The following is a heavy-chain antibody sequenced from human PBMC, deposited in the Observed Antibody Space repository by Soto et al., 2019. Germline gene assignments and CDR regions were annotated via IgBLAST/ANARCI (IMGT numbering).Heavy chain of an antibody. CDR1: GGTFSSYA. CDR2: IIPIFGTA. D-gene: IGHD3-22*01. Sequence: QVQLVQSGAEVKKPGSSVKVYCKASGGTFSSYAISWVRQAPGQGLEWMGGIIPIFGTANYAQKFQGRVTITADESTSTAYMELCSLGSEDTAVYYCARGAAGYYDSSGYYAYWGQGTLVTVSS. CDR3: ARGAAGYYDSSGYYAY. V-gene: IGHV1-69*12. J-gene: IGHJ4*02.